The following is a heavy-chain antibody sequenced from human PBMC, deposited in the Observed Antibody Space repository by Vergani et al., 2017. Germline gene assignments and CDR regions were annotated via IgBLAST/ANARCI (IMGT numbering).Heavy chain of an antibody. J-gene: IGHJ5*02. V-gene: IGHV1-18*01. Sequence: QVQLVQSGAEVKKPGASVKVSCKASGYTFTSYGISWVRQAPRQGLEWMVWISAYNGNTTYAQKLQGRVTMTTDTSTSTAYMELRSLRSDDTAVYYCARNVEYYTNGVCTNWFDPWGQGTLVTVSS. CDR3: ARNVEYYTNGVCTNWFDP. D-gene: IGHD2-8*01. CDR1: GYTFTSYG. CDR2: ISAYNGNT.